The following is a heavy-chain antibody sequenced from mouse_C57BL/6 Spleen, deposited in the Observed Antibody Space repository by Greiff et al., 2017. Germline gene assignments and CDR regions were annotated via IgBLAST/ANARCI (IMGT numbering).Heavy chain of an antibody. Sequence: EVKLMESGGGLVQPGGSLSLSCAASGFTFTDYYMSWVRQPPGKALEWLGFIRNKANGYTTEYSASVKGRFTISRDNSQSILYLQMNALRAEDSATYYCARSTGKDYFDYWGQGTTLTVSS. CDR3: ARSTGKDYFDY. CDR1: GFTFTDYY. V-gene: IGHV7-3*01. CDR2: IRNKANGYTT. D-gene: IGHD4-1*02. J-gene: IGHJ2*01.